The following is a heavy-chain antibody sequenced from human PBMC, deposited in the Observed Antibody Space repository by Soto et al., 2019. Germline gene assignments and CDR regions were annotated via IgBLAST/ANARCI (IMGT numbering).Heavy chain of an antibody. V-gene: IGHV3-21*01. D-gene: IGHD3-10*01. J-gene: IGHJ6*02. CDR1: GFTFRTYT. Sequence: EVQLVESGGGLVKPGGSLRLSCISSGFTFRTYTMNWVRQAPGKGLEWVSGIRGFSPYTFYAESVKGRFTISRDNAKNSLYLQMNSLSAEDTAVYYCARDRGYDAHDYYYDAMDVCGQGTTGTVS. CDR3: ARDRGYDAHDYYYDAMDV. CDR2: IRGFSPYT.